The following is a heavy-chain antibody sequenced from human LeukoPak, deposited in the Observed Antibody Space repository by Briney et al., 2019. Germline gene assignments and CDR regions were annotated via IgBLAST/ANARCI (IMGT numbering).Heavy chain of an antibody. CDR3: ASMRGALDRLDFDIDY. CDR2: INHSGST. J-gene: IGHJ4*02. Sequence: PSETLSLTCAVYGGSFSGYYWSWIRQPPGKGLECIGEINHSGSTNYNPSLKSRVTISVDTSKNQFSLKLSSVTAADTAVYYCASMRGALDRLDFDIDYWGQGTLVTVSS. V-gene: IGHV4-34*01. D-gene: IGHD3-16*01. CDR1: GGSFSGYY.